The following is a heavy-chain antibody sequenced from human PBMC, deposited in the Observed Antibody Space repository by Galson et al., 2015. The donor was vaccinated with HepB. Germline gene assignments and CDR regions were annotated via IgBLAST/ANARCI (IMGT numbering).Heavy chain of an antibody. CDR3: ARAGGPGSLDI. CDR2: IQRDGSTK. CDR1: GFTFSSSA. D-gene: IGHD1-1*01. Sequence: LRLSCAASGFTFSSSAMSWVRQAPGKGLEWVANIQRDGSTKNYVDSVKGRFTVSRDNAKTSVYLQMNSLRAEDTAVYYCARAGGPGSLDIWGQGTMVTVSS. V-gene: IGHV3-7*03. J-gene: IGHJ3*02.